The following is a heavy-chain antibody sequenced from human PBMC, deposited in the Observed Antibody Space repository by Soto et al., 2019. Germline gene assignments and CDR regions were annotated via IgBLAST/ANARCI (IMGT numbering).Heavy chain of an antibody. J-gene: IGHJ6*03. CDR1: GFTFSGSA. D-gene: IGHD6-19*01. V-gene: IGHV3-73*01. Sequence: GGSLRLSCAASGFTFSGSAMHWVRQASGKGLEWVGRIRSKANSYATAYAASVKGRFTISRDDSKNTAYLQMNSLKTEDTAVYYCTRGPQWLGPNYYYYYMDVWGKGTTVTVSS. CDR3: TRGPQWLGPNYYYYYMDV. CDR2: IRSKANSYAT.